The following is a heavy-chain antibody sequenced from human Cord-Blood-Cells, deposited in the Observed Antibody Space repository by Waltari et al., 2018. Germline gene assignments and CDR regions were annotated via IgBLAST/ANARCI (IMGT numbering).Heavy chain of an antibody. J-gene: IGHJ1*01. CDR1: GDTFTGYY. V-gene: IGHV1-2*02. D-gene: IGHD2-15*01. CDR3: ARVDYCSGGSCYYFQH. Sequence: QVQLVQSGAEVKKPGASVKVSCKASGDTFTGYYMHWVRQAPGQGLEWMGWINPNSNGTNYAQKFQGRVTMTRDTSISTAYMELSRLRSDDTAVYYCARVDYCSGGSCYYFQHWGQGTLVTVSS. CDR2: INPNSNGT.